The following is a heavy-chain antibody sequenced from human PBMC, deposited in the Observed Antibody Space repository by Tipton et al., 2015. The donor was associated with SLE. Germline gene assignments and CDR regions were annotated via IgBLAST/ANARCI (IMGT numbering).Heavy chain of an antibody. CDR3: ARGAKERITLVRVRPYYFDY. CDR1: GESLSGYY. CDR2: IYHSGST. D-gene: IGHD3-10*01. Sequence: TLSLTCAVYGESLSGYYWGWIRQPPGKGLEWIGSIYHSGSTYYNPSLKSRVSISVDTSNNQLSLKLTSVTAADTAVYYCARGAKERITLVRVRPYYFDYWGQGSLVTVSS. V-gene: IGHV4-34*01. J-gene: IGHJ4*01.